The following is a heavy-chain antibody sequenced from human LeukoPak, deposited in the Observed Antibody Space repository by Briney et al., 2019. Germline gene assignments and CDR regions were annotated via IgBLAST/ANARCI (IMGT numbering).Heavy chain of an antibody. D-gene: IGHD4-17*01. CDR1: GYTFTSYG. J-gene: IGHJ4*02. Sequence: EASVTVSCTASGYTFTSYGISWVRQAPGQGLEWMGWISAYNGNTNYAQKLQGRVTMTTDTSTSTAYMELRSLRSDDTAVYYCARAAIYGDSPFDYWGQGTLVTVSS. V-gene: IGHV1-18*04. CDR2: ISAYNGNT. CDR3: ARAAIYGDSPFDY.